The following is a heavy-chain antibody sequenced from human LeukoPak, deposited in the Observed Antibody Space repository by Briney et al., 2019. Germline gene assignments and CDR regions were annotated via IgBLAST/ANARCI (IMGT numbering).Heavy chain of an antibody. CDR1: GFTFSSYD. D-gene: IGHD6-13*01. Sequence: GGSLRLSCAASGFTFSSYDMHWVRQATGKGLEWVSAIGTAGDTYYPGSVKGRFTISRENAKNSLYLQMNSLRAGDTAVYYCARGGAAGTTYNWFDPWGQGTLVTVPS. V-gene: IGHV3-13*01. CDR2: IGTAGDT. CDR3: ARGGAAGTTYNWFDP. J-gene: IGHJ5*02.